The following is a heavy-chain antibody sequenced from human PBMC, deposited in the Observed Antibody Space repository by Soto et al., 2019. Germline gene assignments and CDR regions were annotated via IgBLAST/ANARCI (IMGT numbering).Heavy chain of an antibody. J-gene: IGHJ6*02. CDR3: ARGPQLWSSYYYYGMDV. D-gene: IGHD5-18*01. CDR1: GGSFSGYY. Sequence: QVQLQQWGAGLLKPSETLSLTCAVYGGSFSGYYWSWIRQPPGKGREWIGEINHSGSTNYNPSLKSRVTISVDTSKNQFSLKLSSVTAADTAVYYCARGPQLWSSYYYYGMDVWGQGTTVTVSS. V-gene: IGHV4-34*01. CDR2: INHSGST.